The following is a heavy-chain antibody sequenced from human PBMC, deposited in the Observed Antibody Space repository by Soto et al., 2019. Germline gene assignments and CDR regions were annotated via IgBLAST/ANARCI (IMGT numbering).Heavy chain of an antibody. Sequence: QVQLVESGGGVVQPGRSLRLSCAASGFTFSSYGMHWVRQAPGKGLEWVAVIWDDGSNKYYADSVKGRFTISRDNSKNALYLQMNSLRAEDTAVYYCARGIAAAGKGYYYYGMDVWGQGTTVTVSS. V-gene: IGHV3-33*01. CDR2: IWDDGSNK. D-gene: IGHD6-13*01. J-gene: IGHJ6*02. CDR1: GFTFSSYG. CDR3: ARGIAAAGKGYYYYGMDV.